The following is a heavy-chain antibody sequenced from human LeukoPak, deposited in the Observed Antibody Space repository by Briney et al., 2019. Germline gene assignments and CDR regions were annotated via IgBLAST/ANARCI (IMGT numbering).Heavy chain of an antibody. CDR1: GYSISSGYY. J-gene: IGHJ4*02. Sequence: SETLSLTCTVSGYSISSGYYWGWIRQPPGKGLEWIGSIYYSGSTYYNPSLKSRVTISVDTSKNQFSLKLSSVTAADTAVYYCARELEDYGDYVFDYWGQGTLVTVSS. CDR2: IYYSGST. CDR3: ARELEDYGDYVFDY. V-gene: IGHV4-38-2*02. D-gene: IGHD4-17*01.